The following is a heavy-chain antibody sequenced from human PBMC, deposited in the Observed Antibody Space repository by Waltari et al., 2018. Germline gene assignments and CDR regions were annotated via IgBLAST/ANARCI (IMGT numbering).Heavy chain of an antibody. CDR2: IFYSGNT. CDR3: ARQDLGDDCFFCFDS. CDR1: GASLSSYY. Sequence: QVQLQESGPGLVKPSETLSLTCTVSGASLSSYYWSWIRQPPGKGLEWIGYIFYSGNTNYNPSLKSRVTILVDTSKNQFSLKLSSVTAADTAVYYCARQDLGDDCFFCFDSWGQGTLLTVSS. D-gene: IGHD3-16*01. J-gene: IGHJ4*02. V-gene: IGHV4-59*13.